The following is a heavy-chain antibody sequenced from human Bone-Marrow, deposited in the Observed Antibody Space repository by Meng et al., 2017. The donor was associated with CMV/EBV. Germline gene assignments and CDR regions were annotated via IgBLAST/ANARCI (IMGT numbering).Heavy chain of an antibody. CDR3: ARVEVTGTTSQTDDAFDI. CDR1: GFTFSSYW. V-gene: IGHV3-7*01. D-gene: IGHD1-20*01. Sequence: GGSLKISCAASGFTFSSYWMSWVRQAPGKGLEWVANIKQDGSEKYYVDSVKGRFTISRDNAKNSLYLQMNSLRAEDTAVYYCARVEVTGTTSQTDDAFDIWGQGTMFTVSS. CDR2: IKQDGSEK. J-gene: IGHJ3*02.